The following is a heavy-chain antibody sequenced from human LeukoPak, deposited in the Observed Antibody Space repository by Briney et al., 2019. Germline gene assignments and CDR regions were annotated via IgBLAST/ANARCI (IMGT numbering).Heavy chain of an antibody. CDR1: GFTFSDYY. D-gene: IGHD3-22*01. Sequence: GGSLRLSCAASGFTFSDYYMSWIRQAPGKGLEWVSYISSSGSTIYYADSVKGRFTISRDNAKNSLYLQMNSLRAEDTAVYYCARSTCYYDSSGYYYVGAFDIWGQGTMVTVSS. J-gene: IGHJ3*02. CDR2: ISSSGSTI. V-gene: IGHV3-11*04. CDR3: ARSTCYYDSSGYYYVGAFDI.